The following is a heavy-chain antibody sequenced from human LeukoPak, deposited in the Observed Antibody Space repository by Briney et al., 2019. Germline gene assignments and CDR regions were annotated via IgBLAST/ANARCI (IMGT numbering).Heavy chain of an antibody. J-gene: IGHJ3*02. D-gene: IGHD2-15*01. V-gene: IGHV1-24*01. CDR1: GHTLTKLS. CDR2: FDPEDVEA. Sequence: ASVKVSCKVSGHTLTKLSIQCVRQAPGEGLEWMGGFDPEDVEAIYAQNFQGRVTMTEDTSTDTAYMELRSVRSDDTAVYYCAKPQHIVVVGDAFDIWGQGTMVTVSS. CDR3: AKPQHIVVVGDAFDI.